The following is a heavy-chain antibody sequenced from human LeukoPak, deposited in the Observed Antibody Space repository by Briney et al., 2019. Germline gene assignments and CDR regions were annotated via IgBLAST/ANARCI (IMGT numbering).Heavy chain of an antibody. CDR2: ISSSSSYI. CDR1: GFTFSSCS. J-gene: IGHJ3*02. CDR3: ARAPYYYDSSGYYGAFDI. V-gene: IGHV3-21*01. D-gene: IGHD3-22*01. Sequence: GGSLRLSCAASGFTFSSCSMNWVRQAPGKGLEWVSSISSSSSYINYADSVRGRFTISRDNAKNSLFLQMDSLRGEDTAVYYCARAPYYYDSSGYYGAFDIWGQGTMVTVSS.